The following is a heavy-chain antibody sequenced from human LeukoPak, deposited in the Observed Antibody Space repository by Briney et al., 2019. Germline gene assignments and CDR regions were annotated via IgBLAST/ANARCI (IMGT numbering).Heavy chain of an antibody. CDR1: GGSVSSYY. Sequence: SETLSLTCTASGGSVSSYYWSWIRQPPGKGLEWIGYIYYSGSTNYNPSLKSRVTISVDTSKNQFSLKLSSVTAADTAVYYCARGKLGMEAFDIWGQGTMVTVSS. D-gene: IGHD7-27*01. V-gene: IGHV4-59*02. J-gene: IGHJ3*02. CDR2: IYYSGST. CDR3: ARGKLGMEAFDI.